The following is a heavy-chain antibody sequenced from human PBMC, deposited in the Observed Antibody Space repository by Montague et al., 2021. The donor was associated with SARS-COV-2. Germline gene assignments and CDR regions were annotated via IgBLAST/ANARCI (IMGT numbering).Heavy chain of an antibody. D-gene: IGHD3-10*01. CDR1: GGSMSDHY. J-gene: IGHJ5*02. Sequence: SETLSLTCTVSGGSMSDHYWAWIRQPPGKGLEWLADIYYSGGINSXASLKSRVTMSVDTSKNQFSLELTSVTAANTAVYYCARAVSVRRAVNWFDPWGQGTLVTVSS. V-gene: IGHV4-59*11. CDR2: IYYSGGI. CDR3: ARAVSVRRAVNWFDP.